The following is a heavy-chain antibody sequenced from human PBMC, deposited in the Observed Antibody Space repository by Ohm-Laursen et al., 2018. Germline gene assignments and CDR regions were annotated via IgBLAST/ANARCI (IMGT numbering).Heavy chain of an antibody. V-gene: IGHV3-23*01. D-gene: IGHD6-13*01. Sequence: SLRLSCAASGFTFSSYAMSWVRQAPGKGLEWVSAIGGGGGSTYYADSVKGRFTISRDNSKNTLYLQMNSLRAEDTAIYYCAKDWGRAIAAAGTKDAFDIWGQGTMVTVSS. CDR3: AKDWGRAIAAAGTKDAFDI. CDR2: IGGGGGST. CDR1: GFTFSSYA. J-gene: IGHJ3*02.